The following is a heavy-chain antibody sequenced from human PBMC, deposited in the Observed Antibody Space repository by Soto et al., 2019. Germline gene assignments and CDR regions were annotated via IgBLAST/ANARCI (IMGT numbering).Heavy chain of an antibody. CDR1: GFTFSSYG. V-gene: IGHV3-30*18. D-gene: IGHD2-15*01. J-gene: IGHJ6*03. CDR3: AKDRGGYCSGGSCYYYYMDG. Sequence: QVQLVESGGGVVQPGSSLRLSCAGSGFTFSSYGMHWVRQAPGKGLEWVAVISYDGGNKYYADSVKGRFTISRDNSKYTLYLQMNSLRAEDTAVYYCAKDRGGYCSGGSCYYYYMDGWGKGTTVTVSS. CDR2: ISYDGGNK.